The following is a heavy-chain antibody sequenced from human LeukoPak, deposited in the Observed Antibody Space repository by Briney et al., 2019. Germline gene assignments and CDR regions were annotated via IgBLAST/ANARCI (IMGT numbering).Heavy chain of an antibody. J-gene: IGHJ5*02. D-gene: IGHD3-3*01. V-gene: IGHV4-34*01. CDR2: INHSGST. CDR1: GGSFSGYY. Sequence: PSETLSLTCAVYGGSFSGYYWSWIRQPPGKGLEWIGEINHSGSTNYNPSLKSRVTISVDTSKNQFSLKLSSVTAADTAVYYCAREAFWSGLNWFDPWGQGTLVTVSS. CDR3: AREAFWSGLNWFDP.